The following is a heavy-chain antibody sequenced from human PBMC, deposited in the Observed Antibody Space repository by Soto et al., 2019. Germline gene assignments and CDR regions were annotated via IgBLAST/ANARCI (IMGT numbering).Heavy chain of an antibody. J-gene: IGHJ4*02. CDR1: GFTFSNYA. CDR3: AKTGASYDFWSGYIDY. CDR2: ISGSGGST. D-gene: IGHD3-3*01. V-gene: IGHV3-23*01. Sequence: EVQLLESGGGLVQPGGSLRLSCAASGFTFSNYAMNWVRQAPGKGLEWVSAISGSGGSTYYADSVKGRFTISRDNSKNTLYLQINSLRAEDTAVYYCAKTGASYDFWSGYIDYWGQGALVTVSS.